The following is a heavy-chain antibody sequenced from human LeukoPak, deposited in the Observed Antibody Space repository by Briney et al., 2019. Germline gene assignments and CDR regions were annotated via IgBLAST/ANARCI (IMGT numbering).Heavy chain of an antibody. CDR1: GFTFSSYE. CDR3: ARDTGIVGATDY. Sequence: GGSLRLSCAASGFTFSSYEMNWVRQAPGKGLEWVSYIGSSGSTIYYADSVKGRFTISRDNAKNSLYLQMNSLRAEDTAVYYCARDTGIVGATDYWGQGTLVTVSS. CDR2: IGSSGSTI. D-gene: IGHD1-26*01. J-gene: IGHJ4*02. V-gene: IGHV3-48*03.